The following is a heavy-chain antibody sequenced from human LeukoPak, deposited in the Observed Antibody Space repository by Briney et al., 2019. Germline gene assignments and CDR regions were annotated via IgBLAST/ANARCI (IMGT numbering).Heavy chain of an antibody. J-gene: IGHJ4*02. CDR3: AKDPNQLPRPGHFDC. CDR2: ITGSGDST. Sequence: GGSLRLSCAASGFTFSSDAMSWVRQAPGKGLEWVSVITGSGDSTYYADSVKGRFTTSRDNSKNTLYLQMNSLRAEDTAVYYCAKDPNQLPRPGHFDCWGQGTLVTVSS. CDR1: GFTFSSDA. D-gene: IGHD2-2*01. V-gene: IGHV3-23*01.